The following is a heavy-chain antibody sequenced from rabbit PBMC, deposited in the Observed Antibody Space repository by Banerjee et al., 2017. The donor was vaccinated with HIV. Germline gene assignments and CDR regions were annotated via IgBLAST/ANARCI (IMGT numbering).Heavy chain of an antibody. CDR3: ARGYYTYGYAGYAYANYGMDL. J-gene: IGHJ6*01. CDR1: GFSFSSSYY. CDR2: IYGGSGST. V-gene: IGHV1S40*01. Sequence: QSLEESRGDLVKPGASLTLTCTASGFSFSSSYYMCWVRQAPGKGLEWIGCIYGGSGSTYYATWAKGRFTISKTSSTTVTLQMTSLTAADTATYFCARGYYTYGYAGYAYANYGMDLWGPGTLVTVS. D-gene: IGHD6-1*01.